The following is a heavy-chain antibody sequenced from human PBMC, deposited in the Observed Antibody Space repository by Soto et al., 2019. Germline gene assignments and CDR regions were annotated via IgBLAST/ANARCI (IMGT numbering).Heavy chain of an antibody. J-gene: IGHJ4*02. CDR1: GFTFSSYD. Sequence: GGSLRLSCAASGFTFSSYDMHWVRQAPGKGLEWVSAIGTAGDTYYPGSMKGRFTISRENAKNYLYLQMNSLRAGDTAVYYCARGSLSSYDYWGQGTLVTVSS. D-gene: IGHD6-13*01. CDR3: ARGSLSSYDY. CDR2: IGTAGDT. V-gene: IGHV3-13*01.